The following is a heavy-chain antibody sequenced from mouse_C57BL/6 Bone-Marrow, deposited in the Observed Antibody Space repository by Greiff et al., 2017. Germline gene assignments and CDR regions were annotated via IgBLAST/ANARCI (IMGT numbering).Heavy chain of an antibody. Sequence: QVQLQQPGAELVKPGASVKLSCTASGYTFTSYWMHWVKQRPGQGLEWIGMIHPNSGSTNYNEKFKSKATLTVDKSSSTAYMQLSSLTSEDSAVYYCARPYYYDSSLYAMDYWGQGTSVTVSS. CDR1: GYTFTSYW. J-gene: IGHJ4*01. D-gene: IGHD1-1*01. V-gene: IGHV1-64*01. CDR2: IHPNSGST. CDR3: ARPYYYDSSLYAMDY.